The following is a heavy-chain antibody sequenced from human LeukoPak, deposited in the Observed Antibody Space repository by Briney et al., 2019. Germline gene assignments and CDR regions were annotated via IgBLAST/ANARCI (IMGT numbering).Heavy chain of an antibody. Sequence: GGSLRLSCAVSGFTFSSHWMSWVRQAPGKGLEWVANIKQDGSEKYYVDSVKGRFTISRDNAKKSLFLQMNSLRAEDTAVYYCARDGEMPTIYFDYWAREPWSPSPQ. J-gene: IGHJ4*02. CDR3: ARDGEMPTIYFDY. CDR1: GFTFSSHW. D-gene: IGHD5-24*01. V-gene: IGHV3-7*01. CDR2: IKQDGSEK.